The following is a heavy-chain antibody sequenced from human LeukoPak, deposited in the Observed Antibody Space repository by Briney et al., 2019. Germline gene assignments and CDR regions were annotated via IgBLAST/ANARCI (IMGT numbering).Heavy chain of an antibody. CDR3: ARGLSSGGNQLLFVRSGSSDAFDI. CDR2: IGAYTRNT. J-gene: IGHJ3*02. V-gene: IGHV1-18*01. CDR1: RYTFTSYG. Sequence: ASVKVSCKASRYTFTSYGISWVRQAPGQGLEWMGWIGAYTRNTNYAQKLQGRVTITTDESTSTAYMEVSSLRSEDTAVYYCARGLSSGGNQLLFVRSGSSDAFDIWGQGTMVTVSS. D-gene: IGHD2-2*01.